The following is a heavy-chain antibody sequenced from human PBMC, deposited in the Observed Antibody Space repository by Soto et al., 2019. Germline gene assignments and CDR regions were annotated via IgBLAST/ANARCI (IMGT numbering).Heavy chain of an antibody. CDR2: IEPSTGQT. CDR1: GYTFTSYN. V-gene: IGHV1-46*01. Sequence: ASVKVSCKTSGYTFTSYNVHWVRQAPGQGLEWLGIIEPSTGQTRDAQKVQGRITMTRDTSASTVYMELTRLRSEDTAVYYCATGATVDLWGQGTLVTAPQ. J-gene: IGHJ5*02. D-gene: IGHD1-26*01. CDR3: ATGATVDL.